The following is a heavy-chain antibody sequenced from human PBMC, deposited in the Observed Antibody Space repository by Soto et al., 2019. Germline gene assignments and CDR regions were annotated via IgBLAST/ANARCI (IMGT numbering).Heavy chain of an antibody. CDR1: GFTFGDYA. D-gene: IGHD2-2*01. J-gene: IGHJ6*02. Sequence: PGGSLRLSCTASGFTFGDYAMSWVRQAPGKGLEWVGFIRSKAYGGTTEYAASVKGRFTISRDDSKSIAYLQMSSLKTEDTAVYYCTRARSRWGYYYGMDVWGQGTTVTVSS. CDR2: IRSKAYGGTT. V-gene: IGHV3-49*04. CDR3: TRARSRWGYYYGMDV.